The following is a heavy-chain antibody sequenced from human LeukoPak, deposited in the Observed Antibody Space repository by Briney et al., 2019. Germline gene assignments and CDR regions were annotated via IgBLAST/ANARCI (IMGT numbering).Heavy chain of an antibody. D-gene: IGHD3-22*01. CDR2: IWYDGSNK. J-gene: IGHJ4*02. CDR1: GFTFSSYG. Sequence: QPGRSLRLSCAASGFTFSSYGMHWVRQAPGKGLEWVAVIWYDGSNKYYAVSVKGRFTISRDNSKNTLYLQMNSLRVEDTAIYYCARGADYYDTSRYQYYFDYWGQGTLVTVSS. CDR3: ARGADYYDTSRYQYYFDY. V-gene: IGHV3-33*01.